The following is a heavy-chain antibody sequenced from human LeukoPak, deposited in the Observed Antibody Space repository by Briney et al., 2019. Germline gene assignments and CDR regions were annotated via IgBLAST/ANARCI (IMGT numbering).Heavy chain of an antibody. D-gene: IGHD1-26*01. Sequence: GGSLRLSCAASGFTFSSYAMSWVRQAPGKGLEWVSAISGSGGSTYYADSVKGRFTISRDNAKNSLYLQMNSLRAEDTAVYYCARVTWERLNDYWGQGTLVTVSS. CDR3: ARVTWERLNDY. CDR2: ISGSGGST. V-gene: IGHV3-23*01. J-gene: IGHJ4*02. CDR1: GFTFSSYA.